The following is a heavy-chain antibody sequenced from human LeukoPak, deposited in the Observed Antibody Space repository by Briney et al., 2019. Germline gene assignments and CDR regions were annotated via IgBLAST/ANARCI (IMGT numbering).Heavy chain of an antibody. J-gene: IGHJ6*02. D-gene: IGHD3-10*01. V-gene: IGHV3-23*01. Sequence: GGSLRLSCAASRFTFSSYAMSWVRQAPGKGLEWVSAISGSGGSTYYADSVKGRFTISRDNSKNTLYLQMNSLRAEDTAVYYCAKYIPITRYGSRPHYYYYGMDVWGQGTTVTVPS. CDR1: RFTFSSYA. CDR2: ISGSGGST. CDR3: AKYIPITRYGSRPHYYYYGMDV.